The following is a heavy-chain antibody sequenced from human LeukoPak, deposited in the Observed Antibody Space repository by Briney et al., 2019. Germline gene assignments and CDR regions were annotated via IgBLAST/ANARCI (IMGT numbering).Heavy chain of an antibody. J-gene: IGHJ4*02. D-gene: IGHD3-10*01. CDR1: GGTFSSYA. CDR2: IIPIFGTA. V-gene: IGHV1-69*06. Sequence: ASVKVSCKASGGTFSSYAISWVRQAPGQGLEWMGGIIPIFGTANYAQKFQGRVTSTADKSTSTAYMELSSLRSEDTAVYYCARVGSGSYYFDYWGQGTLVTVSS. CDR3: ARVGSGSYYFDY.